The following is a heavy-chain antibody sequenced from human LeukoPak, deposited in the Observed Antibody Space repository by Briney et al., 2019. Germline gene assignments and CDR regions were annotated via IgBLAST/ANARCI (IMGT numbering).Heavy chain of an antibody. CDR1: GYTFTGYY. V-gene: IGHV1-2*02. CDR2: INPNSGDT. D-gene: IGHD3-16*01. Sequence: ASVKVSCKASGYTFTGYYMHWVRQAPGQGLEWMGWINPNSGDTKYSQKFQGRVTMTRDTSISTAYMELSRLRSDDTAVYYCATQRGSYLWGTDFGYWGQGTLVTVSS. J-gene: IGHJ4*02. CDR3: ATQRGSYLWGTDFGY.